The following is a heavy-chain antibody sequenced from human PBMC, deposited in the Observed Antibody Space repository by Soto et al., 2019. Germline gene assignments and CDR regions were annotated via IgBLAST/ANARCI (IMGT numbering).Heavy chain of an antibody. J-gene: IGHJ6*02. CDR2: IIPILGIA. Sequence: QVQLVQSGAEVKKPGSSVKVSYKASGGTFSSYTISWVRQAPGQGLEWMGRIIPILGIANYAQKFQGRDTITADKSTSTAFMELISLISEDTAVYYCARSHLVGATPYYYYGMDVWGQGTTVTVSS. V-gene: IGHV1-69*02. CDR3: ARSHLVGATPYYYYGMDV. D-gene: IGHD1-26*01. CDR1: GGTFSSYT.